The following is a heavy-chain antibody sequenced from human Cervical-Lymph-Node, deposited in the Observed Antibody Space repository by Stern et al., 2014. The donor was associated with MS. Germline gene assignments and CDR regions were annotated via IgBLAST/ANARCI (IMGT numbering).Heavy chain of an antibody. Sequence: MRLVQSGAEVKKSGASLKISCKASGYSFTTFWIGWVRQKPGKGLGGMGIIYPGDSDSRYSPSFQGQVTISADKSISTAYLKWSSLKASDTGMYYCARLSDDSRYYLDYWGQGTLVTVSS. J-gene: IGHJ4*02. CDR2: IYPGDSDS. CDR3: ARLSDDSRYYLDY. V-gene: IGHV5-51*01. D-gene: IGHD3-22*01. CDR1: GYSFTTFW.